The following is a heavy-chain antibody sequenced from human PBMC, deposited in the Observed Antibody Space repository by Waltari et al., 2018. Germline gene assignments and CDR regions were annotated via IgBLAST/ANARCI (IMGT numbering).Heavy chain of an antibody. J-gene: IGHJ4*02. D-gene: IGHD4-4*01. CDR1: GFTVSSNY. V-gene: IGHV3-53*01. CDR3: ARRAHYTPGVDY. Sequence: EVQLLESGGGLIQPGGSLRLSCAASGFTVSSNYMSWVRQAPGKGLEWVSVIYSGGSTYYADSVEGRFTISRDNSKNTLYLQMNSLRAEDTAVYYCARRAHYTPGVDYWGQGTLVTVSS. CDR2: IYSGGST.